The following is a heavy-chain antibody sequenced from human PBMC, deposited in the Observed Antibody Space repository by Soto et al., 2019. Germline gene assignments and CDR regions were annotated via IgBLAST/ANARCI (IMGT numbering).Heavy chain of an antibody. Sequence: PSETLSLTCTVSGGSVTNSSYYWGWIRQSPGKGLEWIGSVYYRGRSYSKSSVKSRVTISVDTSKNQFSLKLSSVTAADTAVYYCARTSSGLVRGYFDYWGQGTLVTVAS. CDR3: ARTSSGLVRGYFDY. CDR1: GGSVTNSSYY. V-gene: IGHV4-39*07. CDR2: VYYRGRS. D-gene: IGHD6-19*01. J-gene: IGHJ4*02.